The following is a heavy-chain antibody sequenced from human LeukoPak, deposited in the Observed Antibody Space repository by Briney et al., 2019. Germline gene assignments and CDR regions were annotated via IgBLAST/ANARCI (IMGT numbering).Heavy chain of an antibody. CDR1: GGSISSHY. V-gene: IGHV4-59*11. J-gene: IGHJ5*02. CDR3: ARLLTYYYDSSVVLFDP. D-gene: IGHD3-22*01. CDR2: IYYSGST. Sequence: WETLSLTCTVSGGSISSHYWSWIRQPPGKGLEWIGYIYYSGSTNYNPSLKSRVTISVDTSKNQFSLKLSSVTAADTAVYYCARLLTYYYDSSVVLFDPWGQGTLVTVSS.